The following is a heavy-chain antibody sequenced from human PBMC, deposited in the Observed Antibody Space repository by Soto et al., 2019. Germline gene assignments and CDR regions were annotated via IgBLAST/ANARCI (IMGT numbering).Heavy chain of an antibody. J-gene: IGHJ1*01. CDR3: ARDNPDKYYDILTGYYTAEYFQH. D-gene: IGHD3-9*01. Sequence: SETLSLTCTVSGGSISSSSYYWGWIRQPPGKGLEWIGSIYYSRSTYYNPSLKSRVTISVHTTKNQFSLNLSSVTAADTAVYYCARDNPDKYYDILTGYYTAEYFQHWGQGTLVTVSS. V-gene: IGHV4-39*02. CDR1: GGSISSSSYY. CDR2: IYYSRST.